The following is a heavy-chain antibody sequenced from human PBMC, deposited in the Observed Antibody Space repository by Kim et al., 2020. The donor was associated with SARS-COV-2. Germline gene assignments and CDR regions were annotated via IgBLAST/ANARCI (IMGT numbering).Heavy chain of an antibody. CDR2: ISSSGSTI. V-gene: IGHV3-48*03. Sequence: GGSLRLSCADSGFTFSSYEMNWVRQAPGKGLEWVSYISSSGSTIYYADSVKGRFTISRDNAKNSLYLQMNSLRAEDTAVYYCAREGDIVAYYGMDVWGQGTTVTVSS. CDR1: GFTFSSYE. D-gene: IGHD5-12*01. J-gene: IGHJ6*02. CDR3: AREGDIVAYYGMDV.